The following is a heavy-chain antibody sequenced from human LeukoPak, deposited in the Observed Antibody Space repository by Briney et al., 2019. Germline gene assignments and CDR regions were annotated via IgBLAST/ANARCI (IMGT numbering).Heavy chain of an antibody. D-gene: IGHD5-18*01. CDR2: IYHSGST. V-gene: IGHV4-34*01. CDR1: GGSFSGYY. Sequence: SETLSLTCAVYGGSFSGYYWSWIRQPPGKGLEWIGEIYHSGSTNYNPSLKSRVTISVDTSKNQFSLKLSSVTAADTAVYYCARSPRIQLWLRHAFDIWGQGTMVTVSS. J-gene: IGHJ3*02. CDR3: ARSPRIQLWLRHAFDI.